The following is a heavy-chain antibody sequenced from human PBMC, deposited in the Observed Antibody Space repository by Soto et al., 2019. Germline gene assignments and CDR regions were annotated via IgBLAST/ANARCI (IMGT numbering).Heavy chain of an antibody. CDR2: IYHSGST. D-gene: IGHD3-10*01. Sequence: PSETLSLTCAVSGGSISSSNWWSWIRQPPGKGLEWIGEIYHSGSTNYNPSLKSRVTILVDKSRNQFSLKLSSVTAADTAVYYCARDQERNYYGSGSYYYYGMDVWGQGTTVTVSS. CDR1: GGSISSSNW. J-gene: IGHJ6*02. V-gene: IGHV4-4*02. CDR3: ARDQERNYYGSGSYYYYGMDV.